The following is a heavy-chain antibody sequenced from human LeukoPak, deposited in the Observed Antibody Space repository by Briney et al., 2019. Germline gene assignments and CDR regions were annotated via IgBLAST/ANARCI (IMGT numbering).Heavy chain of an antibody. D-gene: IGHD2-8*01. CDR2: ISYDGSNV. CDR1: GFTFRSYS. Sequence: GGSLRLSCAASGFTFRSYSMHWVRQAPGKGLEWAATISYDGSNVYYADSVKGRFTISRDNAKNSLYLQMNSLRAEDTAVYYCARDHGARGVYWGQGTLVTVSS. J-gene: IGHJ4*02. V-gene: IGHV3-30-3*01. CDR3: ARDHGARGVY.